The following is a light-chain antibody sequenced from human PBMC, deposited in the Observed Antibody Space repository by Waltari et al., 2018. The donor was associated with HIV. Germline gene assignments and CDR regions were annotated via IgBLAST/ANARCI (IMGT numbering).Light chain of an antibody. CDR2: ANT. CDR3: QSYDNSLSAYVV. Sequence: QSLLAQPPSLSGAPGQRVTISCTGTSSNIGAGFDVHWYQQLAGTAPKLLIYANTDRPSGVPDRFSGSKSGTSASLAITGLQVEDEGDYYCQSYDNSLSAYVVFGGGTKLTVL. CDR1: SSNIGAGFD. J-gene: IGLJ2*01. V-gene: IGLV1-40*01.